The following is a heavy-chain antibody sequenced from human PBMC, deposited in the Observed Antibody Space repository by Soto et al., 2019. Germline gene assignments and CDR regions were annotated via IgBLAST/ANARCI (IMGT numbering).Heavy chain of an antibody. D-gene: IGHD3-3*01. V-gene: IGHV1-8*01. Sequence: QVQLVQSGAEVKKPGASVKVSCKASGYTFTSYDINWVRQATGQGLEWMGWMNSNSGNTGYAQKFQGRVTMTRNTSISTAYMELSSLRSEDTAVYYCAREYYDFWSGPSQYNWFDPWGQGTLVTVSS. CDR1: GYTFTSYD. J-gene: IGHJ5*02. CDR2: MNSNSGNT. CDR3: AREYYDFWSGPSQYNWFDP.